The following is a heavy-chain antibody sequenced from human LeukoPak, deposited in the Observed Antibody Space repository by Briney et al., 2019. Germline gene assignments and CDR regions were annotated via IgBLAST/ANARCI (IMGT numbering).Heavy chain of an antibody. D-gene: IGHD4-11*01. J-gene: IGHJ4*02. CDR3: ARREFSQYDY. V-gene: IGHV1-69*05. CDR1: GVTFSNFA. Sequence: VKVSCKASGVTFSNFAISWVRQAPGQGLEWMGGIIPIFGTANYAQKLQGRVTMTTDTSTSTAYMELSSLRSEDAAIYYCARREFSQYDYWGQGSLVTVSS. CDR2: IIPIFGTA.